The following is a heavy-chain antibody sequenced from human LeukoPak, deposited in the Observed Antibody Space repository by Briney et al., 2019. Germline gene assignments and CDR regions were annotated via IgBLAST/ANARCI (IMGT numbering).Heavy chain of an antibody. D-gene: IGHD2-15*01. CDR1: GFTFSTYA. J-gene: IGHJ4*02. CDR2: IKEDESDT. CDR3: AREWWYLDY. Sequence: SGGSLRLSCAASGFTFSTYAMTWVRQAPGRGLEWVARIKEDESDTYYVDSVKGRFTISRDKAKKTVYLQMNSLRVEDTAVYYCAREWWYLDYWGQGTLVTVSS. V-gene: IGHV3-7*05.